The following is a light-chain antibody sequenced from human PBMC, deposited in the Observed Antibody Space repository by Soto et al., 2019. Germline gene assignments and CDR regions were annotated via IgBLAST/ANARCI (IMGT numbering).Light chain of an antibody. Sequence: QSALTQPASVSGSPGQSITVSCTGTSDDIGRYNHVSWYQQHPAKAPKLMISEVTNRPSGVSNRFSGSKSGNTASLTISRLQAEDEADYYGATYRTINAYVFGAGTKVTVL. J-gene: IGLJ1*01. CDR2: EVT. CDR1: SDDIGRYNH. CDR3: ATYRTINAYV. V-gene: IGLV2-14*01.